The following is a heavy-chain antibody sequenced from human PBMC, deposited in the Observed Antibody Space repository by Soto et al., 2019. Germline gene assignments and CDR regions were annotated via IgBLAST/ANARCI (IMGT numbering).Heavy chain of an antibody. V-gene: IGHV3-30*18. Sequence: QVQLVDSGGDVVQPGGSLRLSCTGSGFTFGNYGMHWVRQAPGKGLEWVASTSYDGNNKYYADSLKGRFTISRDNSKKMVYLQMTSLGPEDTAVYYCANGGGSARDFDYWGQGALVTVSS. CDR2: TSYDGNNK. D-gene: IGHD1-26*01. CDR1: GFTFGNYG. J-gene: IGHJ4*02. CDR3: ANGGGSARDFDY.